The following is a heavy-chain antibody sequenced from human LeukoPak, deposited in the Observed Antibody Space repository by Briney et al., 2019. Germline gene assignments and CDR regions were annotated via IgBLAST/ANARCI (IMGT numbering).Heavy chain of an antibody. V-gene: IGHV3-74*01. J-gene: IGHJ4*02. D-gene: IGHD6-19*01. CDR2: ISSDGSII. CDR3: ARPAVAGLRAGGYDY. Sequence: SGGSLRLSCAASGFSFSSYWMHWVRHAPGKGLVWVSRISSDGSIINYADSVKGRFTISRDNAKNTLYLESNSLRAEDTAVYYCARPAVAGLRAGGYDYWGQGTLVTVSS. CDR1: GFSFSSYW.